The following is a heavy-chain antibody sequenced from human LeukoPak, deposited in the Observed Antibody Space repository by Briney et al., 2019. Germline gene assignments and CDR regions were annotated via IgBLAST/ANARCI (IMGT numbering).Heavy chain of an antibody. CDR2: IHNSGST. CDR3: AREGGPYRPLDY. J-gene: IGHJ4*02. Sequence: SETLSLTCTVSGGSISGNYWNWIRQPPGKGLEWIGYIHNSGSTNYNPSLKSRVAISVDKSENHISLKLTSVTAADTAVYYCAREGGPYRPLDYSGQGTLVTVAS. V-gene: IGHV4-59*12. CDR1: GGSISGNY.